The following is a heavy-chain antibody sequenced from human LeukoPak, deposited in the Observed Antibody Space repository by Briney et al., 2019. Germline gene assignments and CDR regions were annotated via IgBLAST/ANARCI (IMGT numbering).Heavy chain of an antibody. CDR1: GGSISSYY. CDR3: ARDGLYCSSTSCNTLDAFDI. J-gene: IGHJ3*02. V-gene: IGHV4-59*01. D-gene: IGHD2-2*02. CDR2: IYYSGST. Sequence: SETLSLTCTVSGGSISSYYWSWIRQPPGKGLEWIGYIYYSGSTNYNPSLKSRITISVDTSKNQFPLKLSSVTAADTAVYYCARDGLYCSSTSCNTLDAFDIWGQGTMVTVSS.